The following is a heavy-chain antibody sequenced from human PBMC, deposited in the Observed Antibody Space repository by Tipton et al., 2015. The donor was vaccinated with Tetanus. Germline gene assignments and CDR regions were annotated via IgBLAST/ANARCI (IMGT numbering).Heavy chain of an antibody. CDR3: ARGSALRNFEGGMDV. CDR1: GYTFTGYY. D-gene: IGHD1-1*01. Sequence: QVQLVQSGAEVKKPGASVKVSCKASGYTFTGYYMHWVRQAPGPWLEWMGWINPNSGGTNYAQKLQGWVTMTRDTSISTAYMELRRLRSDDTAVYYCARGSALRNFEGGMDVWGQGTTVTVSS. J-gene: IGHJ6*02. CDR2: INPNSGGT. V-gene: IGHV1-2*04.